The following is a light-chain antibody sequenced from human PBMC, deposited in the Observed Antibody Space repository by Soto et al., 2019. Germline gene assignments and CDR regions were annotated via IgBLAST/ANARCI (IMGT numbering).Light chain of an antibody. Sequence: QPVLTQPPSASETPGQRVTISCSGRSSNIGSNTVNWYQQFPGTAPKLLIYSNNQRPSGVPDRFSGSKSGASASLAISGLQSEDEADYYCAAWDDSLNGVVFGGGTKLTVL. CDR2: SNN. V-gene: IGLV1-44*01. CDR3: AAWDDSLNGVV. CDR1: SSNIGSNT. J-gene: IGLJ2*01.